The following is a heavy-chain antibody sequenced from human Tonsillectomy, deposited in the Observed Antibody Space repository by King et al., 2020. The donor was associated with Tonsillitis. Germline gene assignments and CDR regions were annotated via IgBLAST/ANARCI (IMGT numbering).Heavy chain of an antibody. Sequence: QLVQSGGGLVQPGRSLRLSCAASGFTFDDYAMHWVRQAPGKGLEWVSGISWNSGSIGYADSVKGRFTISRDNAKNSLYLQMNSLRAEDTALYYCAKDYGIAAAGTYVDCWGQGTLVTVSS. CDR1: GFTFDDYA. J-gene: IGHJ4*02. D-gene: IGHD6-13*01. CDR2: ISWNSGSI. CDR3: AKDYGIAAAGTYVDC. V-gene: IGHV3-9*01.